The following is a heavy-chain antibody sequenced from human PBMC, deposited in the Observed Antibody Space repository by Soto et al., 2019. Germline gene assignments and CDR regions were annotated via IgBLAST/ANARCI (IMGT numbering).Heavy chain of an antibody. CDR2: IYYSGST. V-gene: IGHV4-39*01. Sequence: QVQLQESGPGLVKPSETLSLTCTVSGASIYSSSYSWGWIRQPPGKGLEWIGSIYYSGSTSYNPSLKSRVTISVDTSKSQFSLKLTSVTAADTAVFYCARQTNFHGNNRFFDYGGQGTLVTVSS. CDR1: GASIYSSSYS. J-gene: IGHJ4*02. D-gene: IGHD1-20*01. CDR3: ARQTNFHGNNRFFDY.